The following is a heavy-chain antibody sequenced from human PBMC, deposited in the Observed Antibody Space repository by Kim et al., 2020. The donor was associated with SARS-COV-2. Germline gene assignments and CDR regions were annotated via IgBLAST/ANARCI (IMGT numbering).Heavy chain of an antibody. V-gene: IGHV4-34*01. CDR1: GGSFSGYY. J-gene: IGHJ5*02. CDR2: INHSGST. D-gene: IGHD5-12*01. Sequence: SETLSLTCAVYGGSFSGYYWSWIRQPPGKGLEWIGEINHSGSTNYNPSLKSRVTISVDTSKNQFSLKLSSVTAADTAVYYCARVFKGYSGYDSNWFDPWGQGTLVTVSS. CDR3: ARVFKGYSGYDSNWFDP.